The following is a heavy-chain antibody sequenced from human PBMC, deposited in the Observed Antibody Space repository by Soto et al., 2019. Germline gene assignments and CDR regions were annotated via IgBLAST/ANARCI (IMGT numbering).Heavy chain of an antibody. D-gene: IGHD2-15*01. J-gene: IGHJ4*02. Sequence: QVQLQESGPGLVKPSETLSLTCTVSGASINSYYWSWIRQPPGTGLEWIGYVYYSGRTNYSPSLKSRVTRSVVPSRDQSSRELSSGTAADTPVYYCAASRGYCSGGSCYAWGFDSWGQGTLVTVSS. CDR3: AASRGYCSGGSCYAWGFDS. V-gene: IGHV4-59*01. CDR1: GASINSYY. CDR2: VYYSGRT.